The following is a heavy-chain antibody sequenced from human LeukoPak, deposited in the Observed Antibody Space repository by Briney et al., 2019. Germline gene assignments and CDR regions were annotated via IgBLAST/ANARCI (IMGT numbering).Heavy chain of an antibody. CDR3: AGMLSWATRAYDY. J-gene: IGHJ4*02. V-gene: IGHV3-48*02. CDR2: INSGSRTI. Sequence: SGGSLRLSCAASGFSFSNSHMIWVRQAPGQGLEWVIFINSGSRTIYYADSVKGRFTISRDNAKNSLYLQMSSLRDEDTAVYYCAGMLSWATRAYDYWGQGTLVTVSS. CDR1: GFSFSNSH. D-gene: IGHD2-8*01.